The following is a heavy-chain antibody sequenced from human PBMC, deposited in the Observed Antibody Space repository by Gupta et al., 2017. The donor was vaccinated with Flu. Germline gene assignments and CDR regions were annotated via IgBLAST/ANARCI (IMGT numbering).Heavy chain of an antibody. J-gene: IGHJ6*02. CDR1: GFTFSSYE. CDR3: ARVGTWFGFPYYYGMDV. D-gene: IGHD3-10*01. CDR2: ISSSGSTI. V-gene: IGHV3-48*03. Sequence: EVQLVESGGGLVQPGGSLRLSCAASGFTFSSYEMNWVRQAPGKGLEWVSYISSSGSTIYYADSVKGRFTISRDNAKNSLYLQMNSLRAEDTAVYYCARVGTWFGFPYYYGMDVWGQGTTVTVSS.